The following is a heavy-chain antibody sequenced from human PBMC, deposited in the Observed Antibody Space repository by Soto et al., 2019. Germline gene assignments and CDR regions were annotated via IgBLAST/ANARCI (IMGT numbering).Heavy chain of an antibody. Sequence: GGSLRLSCAASGFIFRDYAMTWVRQAPGKGLEWVSGISGSGESIYYADSVEGRFTISRDNSKNTLYLQMNSLRGEDTAVYYCERDRHGRDCYTYYFYTSAVWAQGTPVTVSS. J-gene: IGHJ6*01. CDR2: ISGSGESI. V-gene: IGHV3-23*01. CDR1: GFIFRDYA. CDR3: ERDRHGRDCYTYYFYTSAV. D-gene: IGHD2-21*02.